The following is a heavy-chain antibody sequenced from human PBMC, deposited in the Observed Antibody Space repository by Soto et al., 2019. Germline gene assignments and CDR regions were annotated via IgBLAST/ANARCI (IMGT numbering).Heavy chain of an antibody. CDR3: ARSIAVAGLDS. D-gene: IGHD6-19*01. CDR1: GFTFSTYA. CDR2: ISNDGSKT. J-gene: IGHJ4*02. Sequence: QVHLVESGGGVVQPGRSLRLSCVASGFTFSTYAIHWVRQAPGKGLDWVAVISNDGSKTYFVDSVKGRFTISRDNSNNTVYLQMNSLRAEDTALYYCARSIAVAGLDSRGPGTLVTVSS. V-gene: IGHV3-30-3*01.